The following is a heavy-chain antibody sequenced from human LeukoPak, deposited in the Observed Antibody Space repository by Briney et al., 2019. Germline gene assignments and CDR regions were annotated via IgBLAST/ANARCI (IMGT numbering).Heavy chain of an antibody. J-gene: IGHJ4*02. CDR1: GGSISSSTYY. CDR3: ASGKSPAAGTD. CDR2: IDHSGSS. V-gene: IGHV4-39*07. Sequence: SETLSLTCTVSGGSISSSTYYWGWIRQPPGKGLEWIGSIDHSGSSYHNPSLKCRVTLSEDTSKNQFSLKVNSVTAADTAVYYCASGKSPAAGTDWGQGTLVTVSS. D-gene: IGHD6-13*01.